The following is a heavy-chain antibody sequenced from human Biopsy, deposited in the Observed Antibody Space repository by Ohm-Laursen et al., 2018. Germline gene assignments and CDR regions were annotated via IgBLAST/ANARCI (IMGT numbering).Heavy chain of an antibody. CDR1: GFTFCDYY. Sequence: SLRLSCSASGFTFCDYYMSWIRQAPGKGLEWVSAISDIGSSTFYSDSVKGRFTISRDNSKKTLYLQMNSLRAEDTAIYYCAKDQPDLAVVVAAHWYFDLWGHGTLVTVSS. D-gene: IGHD2-15*01. V-gene: IGHV3-23*01. CDR2: ISDIGSST. J-gene: IGHJ2*01. CDR3: AKDQPDLAVVVAAHWYFDL.